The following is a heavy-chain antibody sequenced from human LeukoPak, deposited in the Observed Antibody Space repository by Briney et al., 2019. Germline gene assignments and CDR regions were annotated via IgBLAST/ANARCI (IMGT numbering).Heavy chain of an antibody. CDR1: GYTFTSYG. V-gene: IGHV1-46*01. J-gene: IGHJ4*02. Sequence: ASVKVSCKASGYTFTSYGISWVRQAPGQGLEWMGIINPSGGSTSYAQKFQGRVTMTRDTSTSTVYMELSSLRSEDTAVYYCATMMDPAAAFDYWGQGTLVTVSS. CDR2: INPSGGST. D-gene: IGHD6-13*01. CDR3: ATMMDPAAAFDY.